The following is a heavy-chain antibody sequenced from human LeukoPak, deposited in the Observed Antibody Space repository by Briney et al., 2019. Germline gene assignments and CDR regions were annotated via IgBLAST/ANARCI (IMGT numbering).Heavy chain of an antibody. Sequence: GGSLRLSCAASGVTFSNYWMHWVRQAPGKGLVWVSRINSDGIDNAKNTLNLQMNSLRAEDTAVYYCARERDGYNNFDYWGQGTLVTVSS. D-gene: IGHD5-24*01. CDR3: ARERDGYNNFDY. J-gene: IGHJ4*02. V-gene: IGHV3-74*01. CDR1: GVTFSNYW. CDR2: INSDGI.